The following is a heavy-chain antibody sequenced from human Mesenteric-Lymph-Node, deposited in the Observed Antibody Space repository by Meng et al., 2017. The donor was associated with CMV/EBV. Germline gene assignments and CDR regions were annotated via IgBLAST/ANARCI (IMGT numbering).Heavy chain of an antibody. CDR1: GGPIMSDGSY. CDR2: VFYSGGT. Sequence: VSGGPIMSDGSYGSWIRQHPGKGLEWIGYVFYSGGTDYNPSLRGRVSISRDRSKNHFSLDLMYMTAADTAVYYCASINGFDPGPLYWGQGILVTVSS. V-gene: IGHV4-31*02. CDR3: ASINGFDPGPLY. J-gene: IGHJ4*02. D-gene: IGHD2-8*01.